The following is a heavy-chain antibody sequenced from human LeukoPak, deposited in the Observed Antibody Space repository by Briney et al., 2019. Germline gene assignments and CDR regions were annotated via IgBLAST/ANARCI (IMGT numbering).Heavy chain of an antibody. J-gene: IGHJ4*02. V-gene: IGHV3-30*18. CDR3: AKDPRRYSRTGGYFDY. CDR2: ISYDGSDK. D-gene: IGHD6-13*01. Sequence: GGSLRLSCAASRFTFSNYVMHWVRQAPGKGLEWVAVISYDGSDKYYADSVKGRFTISRDNSKNPLYLQMNSLRAEDTAVYYCAKDPRRYSRTGGYFDYWGQGTLVTVSS. CDR1: RFTFSNYV.